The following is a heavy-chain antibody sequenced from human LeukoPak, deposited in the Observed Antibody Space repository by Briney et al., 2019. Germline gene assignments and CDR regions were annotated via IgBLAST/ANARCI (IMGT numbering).Heavy chain of an antibody. J-gene: IGHJ4*02. D-gene: IGHD3-22*01. Sequence: KPGGSLRLSCAASGFTFSDYYMSWIRQAPGKGLEWVSYISNGAGTIYYADSVKGRFTISRDNAKNSLYLQMNSLRVEDTAVYYCARLSSGYSQQLATFDYWGQGILVTVSS. CDR3: ARLSSGYSQQLATFDY. CDR1: GFTFSDYY. CDR2: ISNGAGTI. V-gene: IGHV3-11*04.